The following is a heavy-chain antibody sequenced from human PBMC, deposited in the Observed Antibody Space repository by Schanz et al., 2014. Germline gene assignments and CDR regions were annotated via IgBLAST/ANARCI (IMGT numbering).Heavy chain of an antibody. V-gene: IGHV1-69*02. D-gene: IGHD4-17*01. J-gene: IGHJ4*02. CDR1: GGTFSTYT. CDR2: IIPSLGLA. Sequence: QVHLVQSGAEVKKPGSSVKVSCKASGGTFSTYTISWVRQAPGQGLEWMGRIIPSLGLAKYEQKFQDKVTITADTSTNTAYMELSSLRSEDTAVYYCARGYGDSPTDFWGQGTLVTVSS. CDR3: ARGYGDSPTDF.